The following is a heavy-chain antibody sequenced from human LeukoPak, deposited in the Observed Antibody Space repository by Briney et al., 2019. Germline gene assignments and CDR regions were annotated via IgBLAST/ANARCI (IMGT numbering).Heavy chain of an antibody. J-gene: IGHJ4*02. CDR3: AREMDGGDQDY. CDR2: INPSGGNT. D-gene: IGHD2-21*02. Sequence: ASVKVSCKASGYTFTSYYMHWVRQAPGQGLEWTGIINPSGGNTNYAQKFQGRVTMTRDTSTSTVYMELSSLRSEDTAVHYCAREMDGGDQDYWGQGTLVTVSS. V-gene: IGHV1-46*03. CDR1: GYTFTSYY.